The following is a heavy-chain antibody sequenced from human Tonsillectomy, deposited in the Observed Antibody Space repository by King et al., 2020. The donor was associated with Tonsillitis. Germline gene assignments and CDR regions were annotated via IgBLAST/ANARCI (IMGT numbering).Heavy chain of an antibody. CDR2: INHSGST. CDR3: ARAMVRGVPPYLFDY. CDR1: GGSFSGYY. D-gene: IGHD3-10*01. J-gene: IGHJ4*02. V-gene: IGHV4-34*01. Sequence: VQLPQWGAGLLKPSETLSLTCAVYGGSFSGYYWSWIRQPPGKGLEWIGEINHSGSTNYNPSLKSRVTISGDTSKNKLSLKLSSVTAADTAVYYCARAMVRGVPPYLFDYGGQGTLVTVSS.